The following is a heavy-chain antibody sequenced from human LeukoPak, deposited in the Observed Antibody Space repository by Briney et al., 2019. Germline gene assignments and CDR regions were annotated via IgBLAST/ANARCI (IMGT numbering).Heavy chain of an antibody. D-gene: IGHD1-26*01. Sequence: PGGSLRLSCGASGFTFSSSAMHWVRQGPGKGLEWVAYIAHHGNNKYYADSVKGRFTISRDNSKNTLYLQMNSLRAEDTAVYYCAKAQGWELPYYFDYWGQGTLVTVSS. J-gene: IGHJ4*02. CDR1: GFTFSSSA. CDR2: IAHHGNNK. CDR3: AKAQGWELPYYFDY. V-gene: IGHV3-30*02.